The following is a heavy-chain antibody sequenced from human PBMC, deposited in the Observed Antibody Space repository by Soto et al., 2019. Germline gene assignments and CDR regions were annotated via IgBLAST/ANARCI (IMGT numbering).Heavy chain of an antibody. J-gene: IGHJ4*02. CDR3: AITGAGYYIV. D-gene: IGHD3-3*01. Sequence: QSGGSLRLSCAASGFTVSSNYLSWVRQAPGKGLEWVSVIFSADNTHYADSVKGRFTISRDNSKNTVFLQMNSLRAEDTDVYYCAITGAGYYIVWGQGTPVTVSS. CDR1: GFTVSSNY. V-gene: IGHV3-53*01. CDR2: IFSADNT.